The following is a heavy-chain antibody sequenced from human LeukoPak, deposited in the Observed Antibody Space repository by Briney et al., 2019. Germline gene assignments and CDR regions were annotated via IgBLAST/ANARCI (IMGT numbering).Heavy chain of an antibody. V-gene: IGHV3-21*01. CDR1: GFTFSSYS. Sequence: GGSLRLSCAASGFTFSSYSMNWVRQAPGKGLEWVSSISSSSSYIRYADSVKGRFTISRDNAKNSLFLQMNSLRAEDTAVYYCARDRPSGCSGGSCYTPAAFQHWGQGTLVTVSS. CDR3: ARDRPSGCSGGSCYTPAAFQH. J-gene: IGHJ1*01. D-gene: IGHD2-15*01. CDR2: ISSSSSYI.